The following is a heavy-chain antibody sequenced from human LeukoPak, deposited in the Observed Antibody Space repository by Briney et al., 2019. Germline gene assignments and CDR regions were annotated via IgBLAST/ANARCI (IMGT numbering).Heavy chain of an antibody. V-gene: IGHV1-46*01. CDR1: GGTFSSYA. Sequence: ASVKVSCKASGGTFSSYAISWVRQAPGQGLEWMGIINPSGGSPSYAQKFQGRVTMTRDTSTSTVYMELSSLRSEDTAVYYCAREIGPRQLNLWGSAFDYWGQGTLVTVSS. J-gene: IGHJ4*02. D-gene: IGHD5-18*01. CDR2: INPSGGSP. CDR3: AREIGPRQLNLWGSAFDY.